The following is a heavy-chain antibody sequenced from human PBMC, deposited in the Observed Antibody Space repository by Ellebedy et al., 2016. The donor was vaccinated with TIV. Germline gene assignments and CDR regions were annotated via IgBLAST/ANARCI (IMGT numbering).Heavy chain of an antibody. J-gene: IGHJ4*02. CDR2: VTDDGNLK. CDR1: GSTFSSHA. Sequence: GESLKISCAASGSTFSSHAMVWVRQAPGMGLEWVASVTDDGNLKFYPDSAKGRLTISRDNSKDTFYLQVNSLRAEDTAVYYCAHFLGNTMVRGVLTALDYWGQGTLVTVSS. CDR3: AHFLGNTMVRGVLTALDY. D-gene: IGHD3-10*01. V-gene: IGHV3-30-3*01.